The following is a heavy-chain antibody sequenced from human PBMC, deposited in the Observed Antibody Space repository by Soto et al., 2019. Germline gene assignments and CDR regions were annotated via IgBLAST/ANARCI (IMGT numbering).Heavy chain of an antibody. CDR3: NTDIGDSWYTPPTDY. J-gene: IGHJ4*02. CDR2: INSDGSST. V-gene: IGHV3-74*01. CDR1: GFTFSSHW. Sequence: PGGSLRLSCAVSGFTFSSHWMHWVRQAPGKGLVWVSRINSDGSSTNYADSVKGRFTISRDNAKKTLYLQMNNLKVEDTAIYYCNTDIGDSWYTPPTDYWGQGTLVTVSS. D-gene: IGHD6-13*01.